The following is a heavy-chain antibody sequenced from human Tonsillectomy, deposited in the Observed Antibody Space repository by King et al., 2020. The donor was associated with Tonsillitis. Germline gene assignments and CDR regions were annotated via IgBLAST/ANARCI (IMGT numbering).Heavy chain of an antibody. J-gene: IGHJ4*02. V-gene: IGHV3-11*01. CDR1: GFTFKDYF. Sequence: VQLVESGGGLVKPGGSLRLSCAASGFTFKDYFMSWIRPAPGKGLEWISYISTSGSIKYYADSVKGRFTISRDNAKNSLYLQMISLRAGDTAVYYCARVTAERRDGQDYWGPGTLVTVSS. CDR2: ISTSGSIK. D-gene: IGHD1-14*01. CDR3: ARVTAERRDGQDY.